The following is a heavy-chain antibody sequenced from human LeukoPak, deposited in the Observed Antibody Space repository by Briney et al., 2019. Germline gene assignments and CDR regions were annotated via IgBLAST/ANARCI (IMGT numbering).Heavy chain of an antibody. CDR3: ARDSSGNDY. J-gene: IGHJ4*02. Sequence: GASVKVSCKASGYTFTAYYMHWVRQAPGQGLEWMGWINPDSGGTNYVEKFQGRVTMTRDTSISTVYMGLSSLRSDDTAVYYCARDSSGNDYWGQGTLVTVSS. CDR1: GYTFTAYY. D-gene: IGHD6-19*01. CDR2: INPDSGGT. V-gene: IGHV1-2*02.